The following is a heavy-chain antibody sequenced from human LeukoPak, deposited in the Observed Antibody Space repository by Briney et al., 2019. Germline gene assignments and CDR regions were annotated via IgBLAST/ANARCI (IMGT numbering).Heavy chain of an antibody. D-gene: IGHD1-1*01. Sequence: SETLSLTCTASGGSISSFFWSWIRQPPGKGLEWIGSMHYSGDTKNNPSLKSRVSLSIDTSKQQFSLRLSSVTAADTAVYYCARELKLERNRGNYFESCGEGTLVTVSS. CDR2: MHYSGDT. J-gene: IGHJ4*02. V-gene: IGHV4-59*01. CDR1: GGSISSFF. CDR3: ARELKLERNRGNYFES.